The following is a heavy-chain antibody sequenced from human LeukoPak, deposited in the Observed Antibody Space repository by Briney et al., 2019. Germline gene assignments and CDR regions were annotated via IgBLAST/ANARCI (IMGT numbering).Heavy chain of an antibody. V-gene: IGHV4-59*01. Sequence: SETLSLTCTVSGGSISSYFWSWIRQPPGKGLEWIGYIYYKGYTNYSPSLKSRVTISMDTSKSQFSLKLRSVTAADTAVYYCASTPLSDLDIWGQGTMVMVSS. CDR2: IYYKGYT. CDR3: ASTPLSDLDI. CDR1: GGSISSYF. J-gene: IGHJ3*02.